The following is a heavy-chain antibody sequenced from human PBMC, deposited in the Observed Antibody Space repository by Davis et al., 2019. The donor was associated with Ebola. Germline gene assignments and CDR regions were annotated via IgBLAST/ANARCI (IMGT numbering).Heavy chain of an antibody. J-gene: IGHJ4*02. CDR1: GYTFTTYG. CDR2: INSYNDNT. CDR3: ARLAMVAAGCHDY. D-gene: IGHD5-18*01. Sequence: ASVKVSCKTSGYTFTTYGISWVRQAPGQGLEWMAWINSYNDNTNHAQKFQGRVTLTTDTSTNTAYMELRDLRSDDAALYYCARLAMVAAGCHDYWGQGSLVAVSS. V-gene: IGHV1-18*01.